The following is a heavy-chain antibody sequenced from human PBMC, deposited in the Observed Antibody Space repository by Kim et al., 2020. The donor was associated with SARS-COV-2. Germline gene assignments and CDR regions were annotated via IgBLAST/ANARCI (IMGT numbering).Heavy chain of an antibody. CDR1: GYTFTSYA. Sequence: ASVKVSCKASGYTFTSYAMHWVRQAPGQRLEWMGWINAGNGNTKYSQKFQGRVTVTRDTSASTAYMELSSLDSEDTAVYYCARPIYDSSGYSLNAFDIWGQGTMVTVSS. CDR2: INAGNGNT. V-gene: IGHV1-3*01. D-gene: IGHD3-22*01. J-gene: IGHJ3*02. CDR3: ARPIYDSSGYSLNAFDI.